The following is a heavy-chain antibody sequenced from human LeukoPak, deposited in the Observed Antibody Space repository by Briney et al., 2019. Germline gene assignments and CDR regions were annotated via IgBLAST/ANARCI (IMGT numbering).Heavy chain of an antibody. CDR2: ITSGSSAT. Sequence: PGGSLRLSCVASEFTFSSYNMNWVRQAPGQGLEWISYITSGSSATYYADSVKGRFTISRDNATNSLSLQMNSRSAEDTAVYYCARGAGYSSGPYYFDYWGQGTLVTVSS. D-gene: IGHD6-19*01. V-gene: IGHV3-48*01. CDR1: EFTFSSYN. CDR3: ARGAGYSSGPYYFDY. J-gene: IGHJ4*02.